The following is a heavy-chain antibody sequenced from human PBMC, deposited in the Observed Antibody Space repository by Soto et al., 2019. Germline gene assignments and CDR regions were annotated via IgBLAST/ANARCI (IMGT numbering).Heavy chain of an antibody. CDR3: VGAGYCTYNTCAEGPFDP. Sequence: GGCMGLSRAASGYTFSSYGMPGARQAPGKGLEWVAVISYDGSNKYYADSVKGRFTISRDNSKNTLYLQMNSLRTEDTAVYYCVGAGYCTYNTCAEGPFDPWGQGTLVTVSS. CDR1: GYTFSSYG. D-gene: IGHD2-8*01. J-gene: IGHJ5*02. CDR2: ISYDGSNK. V-gene: IGHV3-33*05.